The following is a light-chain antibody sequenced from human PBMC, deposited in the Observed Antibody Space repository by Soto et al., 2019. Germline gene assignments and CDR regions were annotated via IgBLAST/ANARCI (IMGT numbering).Light chain of an antibody. V-gene: IGKV3-20*01. Sequence: EIVMTQSPGTLSLSPGERATLSCRASQTVRSSFLAWYQQKPGLAPRLLIYGASSRATGIPDRFSGSGSGTDFTLTISRLEPEDFAVYYCHQYGSSPLTFGGGTKVEIK. J-gene: IGKJ4*01. CDR1: QTVRSSF. CDR3: HQYGSSPLT. CDR2: GAS.